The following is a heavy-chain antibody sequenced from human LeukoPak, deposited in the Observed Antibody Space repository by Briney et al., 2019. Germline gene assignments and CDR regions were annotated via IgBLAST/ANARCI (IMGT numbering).Heavy chain of an antibody. V-gene: IGHV1-8*01. D-gene: IGHD3-10*01. CDR1: GYTFTSYD. Sequence: AASVKVSCKACGYTFTSYDINWVRQATGQGLEWMGWMNPNTGNTGYAQKFQGRVTMTRNTSISTAYMELSSLRSEDTAVYYCARRNGYYGSGSWFATDYGMDVWGQGTTVTVSS. CDR2: MNPNTGNT. CDR3: ARRNGYYGSGSWFATDYGMDV. J-gene: IGHJ6*02.